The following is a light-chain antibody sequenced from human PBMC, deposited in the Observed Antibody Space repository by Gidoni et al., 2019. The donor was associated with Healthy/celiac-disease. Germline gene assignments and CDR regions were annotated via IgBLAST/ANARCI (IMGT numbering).Light chain of an antibody. V-gene: IGLV3-1*01. CDR2: QDS. Sequence: SYELTQPPSVSVSPGQTASITCSGDKLGDKYACWYQQKPGQSPVLVIYQDSKRPSGTPGRFSGSNSVNTATLTISGTQAMDEADYYCQAWDSSIVVFGGGTKLTVL. CDR3: QAWDSSIVV. J-gene: IGLJ2*01. CDR1: KLGDKY.